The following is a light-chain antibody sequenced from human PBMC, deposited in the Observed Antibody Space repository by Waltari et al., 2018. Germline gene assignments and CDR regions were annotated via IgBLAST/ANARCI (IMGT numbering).Light chain of an antibody. CDR2: GAS. J-gene: IGKJ4*01. Sequence: EIVLTQSPGTLSVSPGERVTVSCRASQTITGSWLTWYHQKPGQAPRLLIYGASNRAPGIPDRFSGSGSGTDFTLTISRLEPEDSAAYYCQQYDGSVVTFGGGTKVEIK. CDR3: QQYDGSVVT. CDR1: QTITGSW. V-gene: IGKV3-20*01.